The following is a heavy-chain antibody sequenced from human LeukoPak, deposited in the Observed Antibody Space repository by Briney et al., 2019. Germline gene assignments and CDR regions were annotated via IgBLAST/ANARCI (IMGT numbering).Heavy chain of an antibody. CDR3: VSGYTSRGDY. Sequence: GGSLRLSCAASGFTFSSYWMHWVRQAPGKGLVWVSGINHDGSTTPYSDSVKGRFTISRDNAKNMMYLQMNSLRVEDTAVYYCVSGYTSRGDYWGQGTLSPSPQ. J-gene: IGHJ4*02. D-gene: IGHD5-18*01. CDR2: INHDGSTT. V-gene: IGHV3-74*01. CDR1: GFTFSSYW.